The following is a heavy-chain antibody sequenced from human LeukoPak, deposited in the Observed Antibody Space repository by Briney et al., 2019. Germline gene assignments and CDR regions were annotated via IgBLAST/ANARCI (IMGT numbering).Heavy chain of an antibody. D-gene: IGHD1-14*01. J-gene: IGHJ4*02. CDR1: GGTFSSYA. V-gene: IGHV1-69*06. Sequence: SVKVSCKASGGTFSSYAISWVRQAPGQGLEWMGGIIPIFGTANYAQKFQGRVTITADKSTSTAYMELSSLRSEDTAVYYCARGRVTTTAEKYYFDYWGQGTLVTVSS. CDR2: IIPIFGTA. CDR3: ARGRVTTTAEKYYFDY.